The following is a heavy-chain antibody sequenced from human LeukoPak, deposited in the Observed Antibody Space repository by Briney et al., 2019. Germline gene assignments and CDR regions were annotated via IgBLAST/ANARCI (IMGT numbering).Heavy chain of an antibody. D-gene: IGHD1-26*01. J-gene: IGHJ6*03. CDR3: ARVRKSFTGSLFSFAYYYYLDV. CDR1: GGSFSDYH. CDR2: IDHSGSA. V-gene: IGHV4-34*01. Sequence: SETLSLTCAVYGGSFSDYHWTWIRQPPGKGLHWIADIDHSGSANYNPSLSPSLKSRVTISVSTTKNQFSLKVRSVTAADTAVYFGARVRKSFTGSLFSFAYYYYLDVWGQGTTVTVSS.